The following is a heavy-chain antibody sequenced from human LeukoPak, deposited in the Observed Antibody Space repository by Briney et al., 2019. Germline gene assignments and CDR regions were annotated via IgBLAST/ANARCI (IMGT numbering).Heavy chain of an antibody. CDR1: GGTFSSYA. CDR2: IIPILGIA. D-gene: IGHD6-6*01. CDR3: ARSPFSSATEEEA. J-gene: IGHJ5*02. V-gene: IGHV1-69*04. Sequence: ASVKVSCKASGGTFSSYAISWVRQAPGQGLEWMGRIIPILGIANYAQKFQGRVTITADKSTSTAYMELSSLRSEDTAVHYCARSPFSSATEEEAWGQGTLVTVSS.